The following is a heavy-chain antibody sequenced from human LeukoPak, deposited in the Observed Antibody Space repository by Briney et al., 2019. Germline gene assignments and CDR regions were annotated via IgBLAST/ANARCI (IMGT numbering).Heavy chain of an antibody. CDR2: IYYSGST. CDR3: ARSRIIVGAFFDY. J-gene: IGHJ4*02. V-gene: IGHV4-31*03. Sequence: SQTLSLTCTVSGGSNSSGGYYWSWIRQHPGKGLEWIGYIYYSGSTYYNPSLKSRVTISVDTSKNQFSLKLSSVTAADTAVYYCARSRIIVGAFFDYWGQGTLVTVSS. CDR1: GGSNSSGGYY. D-gene: IGHD1-26*01.